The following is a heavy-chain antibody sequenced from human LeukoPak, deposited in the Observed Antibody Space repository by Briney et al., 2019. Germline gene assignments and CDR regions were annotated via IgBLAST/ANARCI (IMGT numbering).Heavy chain of an antibody. D-gene: IGHD3-10*01. Sequence: SQTLSLTGAVSGGSISSGGYSWSWIRQPPGKGLERIGYIYHSGSTYYNPSLKSRVTISVDRSKNQFSLKLSSVTAADTAVYYCARGAQWFGELFDYWGQGTLVTVSS. V-gene: IGHV4-30-2*01. CDR2: IYHSGST. J-gene: IGHJ4*02. CDR3: ARGAQWFGELFDY. CDR1: GGSISSGGYS.